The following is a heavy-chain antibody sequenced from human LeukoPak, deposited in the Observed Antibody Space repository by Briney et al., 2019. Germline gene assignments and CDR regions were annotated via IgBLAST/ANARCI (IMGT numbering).Heavy chain of an antibody. CDR2: ISACNGNT. Sequence: ASVKVSCKASGYTFTSYGISWVRQAPGQGLEWMGWISACNGNTNYAQKLQGRVTMTTDTSTSTAYMELRSLRSDDTAVYYCARDPQIMYYDFWSDLSRDNWFDPWGQGTLVTVSS. CDR3: ARDPQIMYYDFWSDLSRDNWFDP. V-gene: IGHV1-18*01. D-gene: IGHD3-3*01. CDR1: GYTFTSYG. J-gene: IGHJ5*02.